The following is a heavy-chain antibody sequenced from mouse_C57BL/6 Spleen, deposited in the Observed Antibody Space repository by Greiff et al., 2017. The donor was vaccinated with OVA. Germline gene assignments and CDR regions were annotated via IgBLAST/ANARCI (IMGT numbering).Heavy chain of an antibody. J-gene: IGHJ1*03. CDR2: IYPGSGST. Sequence: QVHVKQPGAELVKPGASVKMSCKASGYTFTSYWITWVKQRPGQGLEWIGDIYPGSGSTNYNEKFKSKATLTVDTSSSTAYMQLSSLTSEDSAVYYCARSHYGSRYFDVWGTGTTVTVSS. CDR3: ARSHYGSRYFDV. D-gene: IGHD1-1*01. CDR1: GYTFTSYW. V-gene: IGHV1-55*01.